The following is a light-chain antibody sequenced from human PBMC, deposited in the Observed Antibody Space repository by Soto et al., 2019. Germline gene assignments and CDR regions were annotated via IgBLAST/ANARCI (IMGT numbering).Light chain of an antibody. V-gene: IGKV3-15*01. CDR3: QQYNTWPPKYT. CDR2: GAS. J-gene: IGKJ2*01. Sequence: EIVMTQSPATLSVSPGGRATLSCRASQSVSSYLAWYQQRPGQPPRLLIYGASTRATGIPASFSGSGSGTEFSRTISSLQSEDFAVYYCQQYNTWPPKYTFGQGTKLEIK. CDR1: QSVSSY.